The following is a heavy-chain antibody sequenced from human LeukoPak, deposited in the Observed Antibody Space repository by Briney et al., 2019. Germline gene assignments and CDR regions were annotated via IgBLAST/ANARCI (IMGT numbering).Heavy chain of an antibody. CDR3: ARDPVDTAMANHYYYYYMDV. CDR1: GYSISSGYY. Sequence: SETLSLTCTVSGYSISSGYYWGWIRQPPGKGLEWIGSIYHSGSTYYNPSLKSRVTISVDTSKNQFSLKLSSVIAADTAVYYCARDPVDTAMANHYYYYYMDVWGKGTTVTVSS. V-gene: IGHV4-38-2*02. CDR2: IYHSGST. J-gene: IGHJ6*03. D-gene: IGHD5-18*01.